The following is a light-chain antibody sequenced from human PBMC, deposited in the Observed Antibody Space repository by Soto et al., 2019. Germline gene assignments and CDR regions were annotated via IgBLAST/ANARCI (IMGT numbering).Light chain of an antibody. CDR1: SSDVGGYNY. J-gene: IGLJ1*01. CDR2: EVT. CDR3: ISYTSGTSPYV. V-gene: IGLV2-14*01. Sequence: QSALTQPASVSGSPGQSITISCTGTSSDVGGYNYVSWYQHHPGKAPKIIIYEVTNRPSGVSNRFSGSKSGNTASLTISGLQAEDESDYYCISYTSGTSPYVFGTGTRSPS.